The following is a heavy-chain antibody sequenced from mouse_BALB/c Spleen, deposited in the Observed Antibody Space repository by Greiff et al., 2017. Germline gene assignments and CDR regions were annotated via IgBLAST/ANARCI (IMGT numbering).Heavy chain of an antibody. CDR1: GFTFSSYG. Sequence: EVKLMESGGGLVQPGGSLKLSCAASGFTFSSYGMSWVRQTPDKRLELVATINSNGGSTYYPDSVKGRFTISRDNAKNTLYLQMSSLKSEDTAMYYCARGGYGYPAWFAYWGQGTLVTVSA. J-gene: IGHJ3*01. CDR2: INSNGGST. CDR3: ARGGYGYPAWFAY. D-gene: IGHD1-2*01. V-gene: IGHV5-6-3*01.